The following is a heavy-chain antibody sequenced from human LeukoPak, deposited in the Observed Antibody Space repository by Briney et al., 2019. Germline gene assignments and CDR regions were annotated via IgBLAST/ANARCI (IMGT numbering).Heavy chain of an antibody. CDR3: ARVRTLAAAEQSDS. CDR2: IYSGANT. J-gene: IGHJ4*02. D-gene: IGHD6-13*01. Sequence: GGSLRLSCAASGFTVSSNYMSWVRQAPGEGLEWVSVIYSGANTYYADSVKGRLTISRTKSKNTLYHQMTSQRAEETAVYYCARVRTLAAAEQSDSWGQGTLFSVSS. V-gene: IGHV3-66*02. CDR1: GFTVSSNY.